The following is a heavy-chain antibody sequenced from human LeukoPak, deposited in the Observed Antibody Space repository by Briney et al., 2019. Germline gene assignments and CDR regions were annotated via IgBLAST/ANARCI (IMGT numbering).Heavy chain of an antibody. J-gene: IGHJ5*02. V-gene: IGHV4-38-2*02. CDR3: ARGLRVVVVPAAIGRTGWFDP. Sequence: SETLSLTCIVSGYSIISDYFWGWVRQPPGKGPEWIGSIFHSGDVYYNPSLKSRVTISVDTSKNQFSLKLSTLTAADTAVYYCARGLRVVVVPAAIGRTGWFDPWGQGTLVTVSS. D-gene: IGHD2-2*02. CDR2: IFHSGDV. CDR1: GYSIISDYF.